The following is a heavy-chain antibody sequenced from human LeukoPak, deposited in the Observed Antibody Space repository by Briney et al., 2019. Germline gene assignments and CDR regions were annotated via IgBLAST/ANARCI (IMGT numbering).Heavy chain of an antibody. D-gene: IGHD2/OR15-2a*01. J-gene: IGHJ5*02. CDR2: MSDTGIT. CDR1: GGSMKNSF. V-gene: IGHV4-59*01. CDR3: ARNRFQLSGAYWFDP. Sequence: PSETLSLTCSVSGGSMKNSFWSWIRQPPGKGLEWIGYMSDTGITNSNLSLKSRVTFSIDTSKDQFYLKLRSVTAADTALYFCARNRFQLSGAYWFDPWGRGTLVTVSS.